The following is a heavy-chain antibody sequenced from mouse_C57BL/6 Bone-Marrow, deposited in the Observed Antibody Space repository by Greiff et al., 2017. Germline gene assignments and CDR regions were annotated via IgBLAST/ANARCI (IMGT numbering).Heavy chain of an antibody. V-gene: IGHV1-59*01. CDR2: IDPSDSYT. CDR1: GYTFTSYW. D-gene: IGHD1-1*01. J-gene: IGHJ2*01. CDR3: ARKSSGGY. Sequence: QVQLQQPGAELVRPGTSVKLSCKASGYTFTSYWMHWVKQRPGQGLEWIGVIDPSDSYTNYNQKFKGKATLTVDTSSSSAYMQLSSLTSEDSAVYYCARKSSGGYWGQGTTLTVSS.